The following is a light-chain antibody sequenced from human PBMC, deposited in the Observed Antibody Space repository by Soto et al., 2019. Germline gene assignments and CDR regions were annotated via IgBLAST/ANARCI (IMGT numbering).Light chain of an antibody. CDR3: QQYNSYSTWT. CDR1: QSIRSW. Sequence: DIQMTQSPSTLSASVGDRVTITCRASQSIRSWLAWYQQKPGKAPKLLFYDASSLESGVPSRFSGSGSGTEFTLTISSLQPDDFATYYCQQYNSYSTWTFGQGTKVE. CDR2: DAS. V-gene: IGKV1-5*01. J-gene: IGKJ1*01.